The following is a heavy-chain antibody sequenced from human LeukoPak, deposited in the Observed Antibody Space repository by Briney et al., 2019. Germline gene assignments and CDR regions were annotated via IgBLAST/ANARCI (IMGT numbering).Heavy chain of an antibody. CDR1: GYTFTTNG. V-gene: IGHV1-18*01. CDR2: ISAYNGNT. J-gene: IGHJ4*02. CDR3: ARDSTGIAVAGNSPDFDY. D-gene: IGHD6-19*01. Sequence: ASVMVSCKTSGYTFTTNGISWVRQAPGQGLEWMGWISAYNGNTNYAKTFQGRVTMTTDTSTSTAYMDLRSLRSDDTAVYYCARDSTGIAVAGNSPDFDYWGQGTLVTVSS.